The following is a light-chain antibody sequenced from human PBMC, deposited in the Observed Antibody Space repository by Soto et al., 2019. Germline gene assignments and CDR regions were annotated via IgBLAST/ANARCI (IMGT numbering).Light chain of an antibody. J-gene: IGKJ1*01. CDR3: QQYNTYSLWT. V-gene: IGKV3-15*01. CDR2: AAS. CDR1: QGVGSN. Sequence: EIVMTQSPATLSVSPGETATLSCRASQGVGSNLAWYQQKPGQAPRLLIYAASTRATGIPARFSGSGSGTEFTLTISSLQSEDFETYYCQQYNTYSLWTFGQGTKGEIK.